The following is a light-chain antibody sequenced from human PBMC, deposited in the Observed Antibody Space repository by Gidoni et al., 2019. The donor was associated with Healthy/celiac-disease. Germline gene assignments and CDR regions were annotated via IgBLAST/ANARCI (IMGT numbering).Light chain of an antibody. V-gene: IGKV1-39*01. CDR3: QQSYSTPPFT. CDR2: AAS. J-gene: IGKJ3*01. CDR1: QSISKY. Sequence: DIQMTQSPSSLSASVGDRVTITCRASQSISKYLNWYQQKPRKAPKLLIYAASSLQSGVPSRFSGSGSGTDFTLTISSLQPEDFATYYCQQSYSTPPFTFGPGTKVDIK.